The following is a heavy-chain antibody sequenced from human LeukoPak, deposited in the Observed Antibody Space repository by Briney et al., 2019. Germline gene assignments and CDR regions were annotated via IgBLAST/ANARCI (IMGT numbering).Heavy chain of an antibody. CDR1: GGSISSGGYS. CDR2: IYHSGST. CDR3: ARVQWDLGYFDY. V-gene: IGHV4-30-2*01. Sequence: SETLSLTCAVSGGSISSGGYSWSWIRQPPGKGLEWIGYIYHSGSTYYNPSLKSRVTISVDRSKNQFSLKRSSVTAADTAVYYCARVQWDLGYFDYWGQGTLVTVSS. J-gene: IGHJ4*02. D-gene: IGHD5-24*01.